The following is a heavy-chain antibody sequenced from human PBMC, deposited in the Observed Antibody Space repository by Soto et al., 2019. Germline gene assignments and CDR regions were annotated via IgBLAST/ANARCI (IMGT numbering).Heavy chain of an antibody. D-gene: IGHD4-17*01. Sequence: EVQLVESGGGLVQPGGSLRLSCAASGFTFSSYEMNWVRQAPGKGLEWVSYISSSGSTIYYADSVKGRFTISRDNAKNSLYLQMNSLRAEDTAVYYCARDLLDHVYGDYLGYYYYGMDVWGQGTTVTVSS. V-gene: IGHV3-48*03. CDR3: ARDLLDHVYGDYLGYYYYGMDV. CDR2: ISSSGSTI. J-gene: IGHJ6*02. CDR1: GFTFSSYE.